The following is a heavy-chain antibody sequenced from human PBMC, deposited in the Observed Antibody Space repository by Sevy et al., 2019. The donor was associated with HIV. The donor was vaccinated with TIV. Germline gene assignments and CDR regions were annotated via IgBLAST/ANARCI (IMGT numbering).Heavy chain of an antibody. CDR1: GGXISSSSYY. V-gene: IGHV4-39*01. D-gene: IGHD4-17*01. J-gene: IGHJ4*02. Sequence: SETLSLTCTVXGGXISSSSYYWGWIRQPPGKGLEWIGSIYYSGSTYYNPSLKSRVTISVDTSKNQFSLKLSSVTAADTAVYXCARHDYGXXGGVDXWGQGTLVTVSS. CDR2: IYYSGST. CDR3: ARHDYGXXGGVDX.